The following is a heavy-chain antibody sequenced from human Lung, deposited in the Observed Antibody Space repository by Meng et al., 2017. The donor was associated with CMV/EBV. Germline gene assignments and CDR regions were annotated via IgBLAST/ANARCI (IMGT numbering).Heavy chain of an antibody. V-gene: IGHV1-2*06. D-gene: IGHD3-10*01. CDR1: GYTFTGYY. Sequence: QVQLVQSGAEVKKPGASVKVSCKTSGYTFTGYYTHWVRQAPGQGLEWMGRINPKSGATDYAQKFQGRVTLTRDTSINTAYMELNRLTSDDTAVYYCARFGEVIDYWGRGTLVTVSS. J-gene: IGHJ4*02. CDR2: INPKSGAT. CDR3: ARFGEVIDY.